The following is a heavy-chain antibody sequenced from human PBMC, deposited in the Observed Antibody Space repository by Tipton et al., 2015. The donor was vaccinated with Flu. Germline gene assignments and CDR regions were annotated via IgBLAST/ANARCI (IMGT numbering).Heavy chain of an antibody. Sequence: LSCSVSGDSIGSRYFWGWIRRPPGKGLEWIGTIYHSGTTYYNPSLKSRLTISVDTSKNQFSLRLSSVTAADTAVYYCARHTGDSVRGVIDYWGQGTLVTVSS. CDR2: IYHSGTT. CDR3: ARHTGDSVRGVIDY. CDR1: GDSIGSRYF. V-gene: IGHV4-38-2*01. D-gene: IGHD3-10*02. J-gene: IGHJ4*02.